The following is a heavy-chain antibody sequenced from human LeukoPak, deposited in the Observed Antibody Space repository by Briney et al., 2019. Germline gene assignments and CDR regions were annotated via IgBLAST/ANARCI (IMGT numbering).Heavy chain of an antibody. CDR1: GFTFSSNG. D-gene: IGHD1-26*01. Sequence: GGSLRLSCAASGFTFSSNGMHWVRQAPGKGLEWVAVIYYDGSKQYYADFTKGRFTISRDNTKNTLFLQMNSLRVDDTAVYYCARWGAGRTSDYWGQGTLVTVSS. V-gene: IGHV3-33*02. CDR3: ARWGAGRTSDY. CDR2: IYYDGSKQ. J-gene: IGHJ4*02.